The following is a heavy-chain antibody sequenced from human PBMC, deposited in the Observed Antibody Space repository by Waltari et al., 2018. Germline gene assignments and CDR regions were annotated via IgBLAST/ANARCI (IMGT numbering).Heavy chain of an antibody. J-gene: IGHJ6*02. CDR1: GGSISSGSYY. D-gene: IGHD3-3*01. Sequence: VQLQESGPGLVKPSQTLSLTCTVSGGSISSGSYYWSWIRQPAGKGLEWIGRIYTSGSTNYNPSLKSRVTISVDTSKNQFSLKLSSVTAADTAVYYCAGTSYFDFWSGPEGVWGQGTTVTVSS. CDR2: IYTSGST. V-gene: IGHV4-61*02. CDR3: AGTSYFDFWSGPEGV.